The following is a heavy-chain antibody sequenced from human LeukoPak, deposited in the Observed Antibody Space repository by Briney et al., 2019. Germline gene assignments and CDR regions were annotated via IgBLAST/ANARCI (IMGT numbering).Heavy chain of an antibody. Sequence: PGGSRRLSCVVSGFTFSNSWMTWVRQAPGKGLEWVANIKEDGSDKHYVDSGKGRFTISRDNAKNSLYLQMDGLRAEDTAVYHCVRESDFWSGRGIGRPLDVWGKGTTVTVSS. CDR3: VRESDFWSGRGIGRPLDV. CDR1: GFTFSNSW. J-gene: IGHJ6*04. V-gene: IGHV3-7*01. CDR2: IKEDGSDK. D-gene: IGHD3-3*01.